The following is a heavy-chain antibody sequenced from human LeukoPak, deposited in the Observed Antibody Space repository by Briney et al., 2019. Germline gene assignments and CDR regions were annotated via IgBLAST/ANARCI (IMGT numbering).Heavy chain of an antibody. V-gene: IGHV5-51*04. CDR3: ARSPDLGVVTFDC. D-gene: IGHD3-3*01. CDR1: GYSFTFYW. J-gene: IGHJ4*02. CDR2: IYPGESPT. Sequence: GESLKTPWQGFGYSFTFYWIGWVRQTPGKGLGWMEIIYPGESPTRYRPSLQGQVTISTHKPTSTPSLQWSSLKASGTAMSYCARSPDLGVVTFDCWGQGTLVSVSS.